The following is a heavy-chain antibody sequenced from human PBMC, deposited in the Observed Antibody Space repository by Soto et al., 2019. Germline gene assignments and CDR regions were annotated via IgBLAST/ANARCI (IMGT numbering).Heavy chain of an antibody. V-gene: IGHV4-59*01. CDR1: GGSISSYY. CDR3: ARGGGYGLGDY. CDR2: IYYSGST. J-gene: IGHJ4*02. D-gene: IGHD7-27*01. Sequence: QVQLQESGPGLVKPSETLSLTCTVSGGSISSYYWSWIRQPPGKGLEWIGYIYYSGSTNYNPSLKSRVTISVDTSKNQFSLKLSSGTGADTAVYYWARGGGYGLGDYWGQGTLVTVSS.